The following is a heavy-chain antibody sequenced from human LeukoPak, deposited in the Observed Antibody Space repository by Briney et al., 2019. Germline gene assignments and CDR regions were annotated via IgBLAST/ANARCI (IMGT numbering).Heavy chain of an antibody. CDR2: IIPIFGTA. D-gene: IGHD3-22*01. Sequence: SVKVSCKASGGTFSSYAISWVRQAPGQGLEWMGGIIPIFGTANYAQKLQGRVTMTTDTSTSTAYMELRSLRSDDTAVYYCARDLFGDYYDSSGYDYYFDYWGQGTLVTVSS. J-gene: IGHJ4*02. V-gene: IGHV1-69*05. CDR3: ARDLFGDYYDSSGYDYYFDY. CDR1: GGTFSSYA.